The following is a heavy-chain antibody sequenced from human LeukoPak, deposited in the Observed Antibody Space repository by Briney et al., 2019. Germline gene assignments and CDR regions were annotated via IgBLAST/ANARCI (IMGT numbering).Heavy chain of an antibody. J-gene: IGHJ4*02. CDR1: GFTFSNYG. CDR3: AGWEEN. CDR2: IRYDGRNK. Sequence: GGSLRLSCAASGFTFSNYGMHWVRQAPGKGLEWVGFIRYDGRNKYYADFVKGRFTISRDNAKNSLYLQMNSLRAEDTAVYYCAGWEENWGQGTLVTVSS. V-gene: IGHV3-30*02. D-gene: IGHD1-26*01.